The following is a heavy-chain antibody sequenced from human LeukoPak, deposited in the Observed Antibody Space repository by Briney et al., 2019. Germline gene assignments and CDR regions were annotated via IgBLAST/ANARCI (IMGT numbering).Heavy chain of an antibody. J-gene: IGHJ4*02. V-gene: IGHV3-9*01. CDR1: GFTFSRYW. Sequence: GGSLRLSCAASGFTFSRYWMSWVRQAPGKGLEWVSGISWNSGSIGYADSVKGRFTISRDNAKNSLYLQMNSLRAEDTALYYCAKDIHYSSSRLDYWGQGTLVTVSS. D-gene: IGHD6-13*01. CDR2: ISWNSGSI. CDR3: AKDIHYSSSRLDY.